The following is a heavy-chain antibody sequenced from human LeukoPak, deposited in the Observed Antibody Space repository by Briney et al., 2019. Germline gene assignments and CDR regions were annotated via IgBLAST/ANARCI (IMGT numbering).Heavy chain of an antibody. D-gene: IGHD1/OR15-1a*01. CDR3: AREVNIQADSDAFDI. J-gene: IGHJ3*02. CDR2: ISYSGSA. CDR1: GGSFRSRNYL. V-gene: IGHV4-30-4*08. Sequence: TSETLSLTCTVSGGSFRSRNYLWSWIRQTPGEGLEWIGYISYSGSASYNPSLKSRVTISIDTSNSQFSLRLRSVTAADTAVYYCAREVNIQADSDAFDIWGPGTTVTVSS.